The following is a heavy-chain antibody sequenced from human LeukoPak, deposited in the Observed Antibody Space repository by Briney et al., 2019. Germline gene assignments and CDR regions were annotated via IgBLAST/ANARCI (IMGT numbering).Heavy chain of an antibody. CDR2: ISGSGGST. D-gene: IGHD3-10*01. Sequence: PGGSLRLSCAASGFTFSSYAMSWVRQAPGKGLEWASAISGSGGSTYYADSVKGRFTISRDNSKNTPYLQMNSLRAEDTAVYYCAKNRVLLWFGELSGWYFDYWGQGTLVTASS. CDR3: AKNRVLLWFGELSGWYFDY. V-gene: IGHV3-23*01. J-gene: IGHJ4*02. CDR1: GFTFSSYA.